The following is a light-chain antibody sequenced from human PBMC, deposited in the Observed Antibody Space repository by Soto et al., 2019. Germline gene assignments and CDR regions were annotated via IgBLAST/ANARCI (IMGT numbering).Light chain of an antibody. CDR1: SSDVGGYNY. CDR3: CSYAGSHTW. Sequence: QSALTQPRSVSGSPGQSVTISCTGTSSDVGGYNYVSWYQQHPGKAPKLMIYDVNKRPSGVPDRFSGSKSGNTASLTISGLQAEDEADYYCCSYAGSHTWFGGGTKLTVL. CDR2: DVN. V-gene: IGLV2-11*01. J-gene: IGLJ3*02.